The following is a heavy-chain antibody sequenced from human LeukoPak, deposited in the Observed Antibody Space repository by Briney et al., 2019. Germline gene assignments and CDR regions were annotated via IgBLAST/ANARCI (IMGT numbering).Heavy chain of an antibody. V-gene: IGHV3-23*01. Sequence: GGSLRLSCAASGFTFSSYGMSWVRQAPGKGLEWVSAISGSGGSTYYADSVKGRFSISRDNSKNTLYLQMNSLRAEDTAVYYCAKVGYYGSGSPGNWGQGTLVTVSS. D-gene: IGHD3-10*01. CDR3: AKVGYYGSGSPGN. CDR1: GFTFSSYG. CDR2: ISGSGGST. J-gene: IGHJ4*02.